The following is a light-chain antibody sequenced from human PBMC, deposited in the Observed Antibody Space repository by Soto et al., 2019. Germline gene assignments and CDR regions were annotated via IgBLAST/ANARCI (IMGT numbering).Light chain of an antibody. J-gene: IGKJ2*01. Sequence: EIVMTQSPATLSVSPGERANLSCRASQSISGELAWYQQRPGQPPRLLIYGVSTRVTGVPDRFSGSGSGSDFTLTISGLQSEDFAVYYCQQGHDWPLTFGQG. CDR3: QQGHDWPLT. CDR2: GVS. V-gene: IGKV3-15*01. CDR1: QSISGE.